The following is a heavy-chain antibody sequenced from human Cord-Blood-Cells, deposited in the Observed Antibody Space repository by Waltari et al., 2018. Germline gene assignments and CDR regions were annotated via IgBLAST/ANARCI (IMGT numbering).Heavy chain of an antibody. J-gene: IGHJ3*02. D-gene: IGHD7-27*01. CDR2: IYYSGST. CDR3: ARTLGNAVAFDI. V-gene: IGHV4-59*08. CDR1: GGSISSYY. Sequence: QVQLQESGPGLVKPSETLSLTCTVSGGSISSYYWSLIRQPPGKGLEWIGYIYYSGSTNYNPSLKSRVTISVDTSKNQFSLKLSSVTAADTAVYYCARTLGNAVAFDIWGQGTMVTVSS.